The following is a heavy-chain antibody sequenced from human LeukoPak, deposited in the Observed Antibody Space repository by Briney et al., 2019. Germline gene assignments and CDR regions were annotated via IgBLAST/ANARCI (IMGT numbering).Heavy chain of an antibody. V-gene: IGHV3-9*01. Sequence: GGSLRLSCVGSGFSFDDYAMHWVRQAPGEGLEWVSGINENSGSIGYADSVKGRFTISRDNSKNTLYLQMNSLRAEDTAVYYCANSPYCSSTSCPDCWGQGTLVTVSS. CDR3: ANSPYCSSTSCPDC. D-gene: IGHD2-2*01. CDR1: GFSFDDYA. CDR2: INENSGSI. J-gene: IGHJ4*02.